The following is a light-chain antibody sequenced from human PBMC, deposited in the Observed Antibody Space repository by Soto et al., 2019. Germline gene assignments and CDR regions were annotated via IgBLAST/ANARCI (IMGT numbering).Light chain of an antibody. CDR2: GAS. CDR3: QQYGGAPYT. V-gene: IGKV3-20*01. J-gene: IGKJ2*01. Sequence: EIVLTQSPGTLSLSPGERATLSCRASQSVISDYLAWYQQNPGQAPNLLIYGASHRATGIPDRFSGSGSGTDFTLTISRLEPVDFAVYYCQQYGGAPYTFGQGTKLEIK. CDR1: QSVISDY.